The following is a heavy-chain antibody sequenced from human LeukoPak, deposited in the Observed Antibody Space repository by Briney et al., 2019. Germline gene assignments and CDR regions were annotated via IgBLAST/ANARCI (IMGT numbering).Heavy chain of an antibody. D-gene: IGHD6-19*01. V-gene: IGHV3-9*01. CDR1: GFTFDDYA. J-gene: IGHJ4*02. CDR3: AKDKAPLAVTLDY. Sequence: SLRLSCAASGFTFDDYAMHWLRQAPGKGLEWVSGISWNSGSIGYADSVKGRFTISRDIAKNSLYLQMNSLRAEDTALYYCAKDKAPLAVTLDYWGQGTLVTVSS. CDR2: ISWNSGSI.